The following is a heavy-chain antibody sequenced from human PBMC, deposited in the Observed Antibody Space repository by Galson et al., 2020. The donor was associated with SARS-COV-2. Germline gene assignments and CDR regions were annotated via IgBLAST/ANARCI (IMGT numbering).Heavy chain of an antibody. CDR3: ARDSPSWNARTDAFDI. Sequence: TGGSLRLSCAASGFTFSSYSMNWVRQAPGKGLEWVSYISSSSSTIYYADSVKGRFTISRDNAKNSLYLQMNSLRDEDTAVYYCARDSPSWNARTDAFDIWGQGTMVTVSS. V-gene: IGHV3-48*02. D-gene: IGHD1-1*01. J-gene: IGHJ3*02. CDR1: GFTFSSYS. CDR2: ISSSSSTI.